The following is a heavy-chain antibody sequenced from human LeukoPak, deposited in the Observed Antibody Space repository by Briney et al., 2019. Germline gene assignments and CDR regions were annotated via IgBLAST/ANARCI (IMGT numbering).Heavy chain of an antibody. CDR1: GFTFGKYW. D-gene: IGHD5-12*01. Sequence: PGGSLRLSCVASGFTFGKYWMSWVRQAPGKGLEWVANIKLDGSEKNYVDSVKGRFTISRDNTKNSLYLQMNSLRAEDTAVYYCARDIGYSGYDLPDYWGQGTLVTVSS. CDR2: IKLDGSEK. J-gene: IGHJ4*02. CDR3: ARDIGYSGYDLPDY. V-gene: IGHV3-7*03.